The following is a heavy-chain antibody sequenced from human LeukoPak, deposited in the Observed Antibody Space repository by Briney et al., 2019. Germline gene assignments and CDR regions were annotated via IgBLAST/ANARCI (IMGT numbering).Heavy chain of an antibody. CDR3: ARDPYSGSYGDYYYYYMDV. V-gene: IGHV3-21*01. J-gene: IGHJ6*03. D-gene: IGHD1-26*01. CDR2: ISSSSSYI. Sequence: GGSLRLSCAASGFTFSSYSMNWVRQAPGKGLEWVSSISSSSSYIYYADSVKGRFTISRDNAKNSLYLQMNSLRPEDTAVYYCARDPYSGSYGDYYYYYMDVWGKGTTVTISS. CDR1: GFTFSSYS.